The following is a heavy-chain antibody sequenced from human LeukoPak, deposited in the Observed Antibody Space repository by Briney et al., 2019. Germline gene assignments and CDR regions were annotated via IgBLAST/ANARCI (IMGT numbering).Heavy chain of an antibody. Sequence: PGGSLRLSCAASGFTFDDYGMSWVRQAPGKGLDWVSGINWHGGTTDYADSVKGRFTLSRDNAKNSLYLQMNSLRAEDTAVYYCARAPPPSEDSSGYYPYYYYMDVWGKGTTVTISS. J-gene: IGHJ6*03. CDR2: INWHGGTT. V-gene: IGHV3-20*04. CDR1: GFTFDDYG. CDR3: ARAPPPSEDSSGYYPYYYYMDV. D-gene: IGHD3-22*01.